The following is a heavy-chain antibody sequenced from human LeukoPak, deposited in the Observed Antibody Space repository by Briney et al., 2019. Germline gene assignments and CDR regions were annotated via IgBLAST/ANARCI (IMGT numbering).Heavy chain of an antibody. V-gene: IGHV4-39*07. D-gene: IGHD2-15*01. CDR2: IFYTGST. CDR1: GGSIINSGYY. Sequence: SETLSLTCSVSGGSIINSGYYWGWIRQPPGKGLDWIASIFYTGSTDYSSSLKSRVTISIDTSKNQFSLKLSSETAADTAVYYCAKVGSWAAYDIWGQGAMVTVSA. CDR3: AKVGSWAAYDI. J-gene: IGHJ3*02.